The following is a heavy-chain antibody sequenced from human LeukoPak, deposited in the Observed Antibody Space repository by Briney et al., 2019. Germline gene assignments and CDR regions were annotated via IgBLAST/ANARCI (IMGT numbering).Heavy chain of an antibody. J-gene: IGHJ4*02. CDR1: GFTFSSYE. D-gene: IGHD6-19*01. CDR3: ARDRAVAPNLGFDY. CDR2: ISSSGSTI. V-gene: IGHV3-48*03. Sequence: GGSLRLSCAASGFTFSSYEMNWVRQAPGKGLEWVSYISSSGSTIYYADSVKGRFTISRDNAKNSLYLQMNSLRAEDTAVYYCARDRAVAPNLGFDYWGQGTLVTVSS.